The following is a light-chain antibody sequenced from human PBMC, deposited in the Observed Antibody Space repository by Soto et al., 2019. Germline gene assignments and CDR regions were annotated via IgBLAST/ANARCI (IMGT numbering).Light chain of an antibody. CDR1: HSVLHISNNKSY. CDR3: QQHFSIPYT. V-gene: IGKV4-1*01. CDR2: LAS. Sequence: DIVMTQSPDSLAVSLGERATINCKSSHSVLHISNNKSYFGWYQQKPGQPPKLLISLASIREYGVPDRFSGSGSGTDFTRTITGLQAEDLAVYYCQQHFSIPYTFGQGTRLEIK. J-gene: IGKJ2*01.